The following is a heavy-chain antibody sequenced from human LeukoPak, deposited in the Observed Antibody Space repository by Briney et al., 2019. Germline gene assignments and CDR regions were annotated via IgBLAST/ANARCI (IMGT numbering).Heavy chain of an antibody. D-gene: IGHD1-14*01. J-gene: IGHJ5*02. CDR3: AKDTTHPKAGFDP. Sequence: SGGSLRLSCAASGFTFSSYGMHWVRQAPGKGLEWVAFIRYDGSNKYYADSVKGRFTISRDNSKNTLYLQMNSLRAEDTAVYYCAKDTTHPKAGFDPWGQGTLVTVSS. CDR2: IRYDGSNK. V-gene: IGHV3-30*02. CDR1: GFTFSSYG.